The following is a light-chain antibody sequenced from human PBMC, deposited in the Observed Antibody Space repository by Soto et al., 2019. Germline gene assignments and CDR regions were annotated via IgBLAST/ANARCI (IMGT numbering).Light chain of an antibody. V-gene: IGLV2-23*01. J-gene: IGLJ2*01. CDR1: SSDVGSYSL. CDR2: EGS. Sequence: QSALTQPASVSGSPGQPINISCTGTSSDVGSYSLVSWYQQHPGKAPKLMIYEGSKRPSGVSNRFSGSKSGNTASLTISGLQAEYEADYYCCSYASRTTEIFSGGTKLTVL. CDR3: CSYASRTTEI.